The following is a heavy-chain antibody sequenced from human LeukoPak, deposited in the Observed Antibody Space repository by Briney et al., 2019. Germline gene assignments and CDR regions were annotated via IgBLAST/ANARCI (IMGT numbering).Heavy chain of an antibody. D-gene: IGHD3-22*01. J-gene: IGHJ3*02. V-gene: IGHV3-23*01. Sequence: PGGSLRLSRAASGFTFSSYAMSWVRQAPGKGLEWVSAISGSGGSTYYADAVKGRFTISRDNSKNTLYLQMNSLRAEDTAVYYCAKDRFYYDSSGIDAFDIWGQGTMVTVSS. CDR1: GFTFSSYA. CDR3: AKDRFYYDSSGIDAFDI. CDR2: ISGSGGST.